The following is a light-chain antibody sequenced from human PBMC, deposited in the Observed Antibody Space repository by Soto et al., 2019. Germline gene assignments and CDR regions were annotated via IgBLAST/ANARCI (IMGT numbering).Light chain of an antibody. Sequence: QSVLTQPPSVSGAPGQRVTISCTGSSSNIGAGYDGHWYQQLPGTAPKLLIYGNSNRPSGVPDRFSGSKSGTSASLAITGLQAEDEAESYCQSYDSSLSGYVFGTGTKVTVL. CDR1: SSNIGAGYD. J-gene: IGLJ1*01. CDR3: QSYDSSLSGYV. CDR2: GNS. V-gene: IGLV1-40*01.